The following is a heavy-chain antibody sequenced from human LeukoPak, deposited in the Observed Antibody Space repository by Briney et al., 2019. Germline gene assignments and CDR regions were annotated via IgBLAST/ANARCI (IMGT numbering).Heavy chain of an antibody. CDR3: AKDFPDFVVVPAAISPFDY. CDR1: GFTFSNYD. CDR2: ISGSGGST. J-gene: IGHJ4*02. D-gene: IGHD2-2*01. V-gene: IGHV3-23*01. Sequence: GGSLRLSCAASGFTFSNYDMHWVRQAAGKGLEWVSAISGSGGSTYYADSVKGRFTISRDNSKNTLYPQMNSLRAEDTAVYYCAKDFPDFVVVPAAISPFDYWGQGTLVTVSS.